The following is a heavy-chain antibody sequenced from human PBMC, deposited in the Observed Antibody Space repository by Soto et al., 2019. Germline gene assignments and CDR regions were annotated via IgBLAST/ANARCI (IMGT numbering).Heavy chain of an antibody. Sequence: PGGSLRLSCAASGFTFSSYAMSWVRQAPGKGLEWVSAISGSSSYIYYADSVKGRFTISRDNAKNSLYLQMNSLRAEDTAVYYCARDRFLEGSGSFDYCGQGTLVTVSS. CDR2: ISGSSSYI. CDR3: ARDRFLEGSGSFDY. CDR1: GFTFSSYA. V-gene: IGHV3-21*01. J-gene: IGHJ4*02. D-gene: IGHD3-22*01.